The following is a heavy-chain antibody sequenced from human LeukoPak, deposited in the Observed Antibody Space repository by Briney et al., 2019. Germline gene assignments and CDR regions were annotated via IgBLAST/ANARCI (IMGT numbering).Heavy chain of an antibody. Sequence: GGSLRLSCAASGFTFSSYAMSWVRQAPGKGLEWVSAISGSGGSTYYADSVKGRFTISRDNSKNTLYLQMNSLRAEDTAVYYRAKGTVYYDILTDAFDIWGQGTMVTVSS. CDR2: ISGSGGST. J-gene: IGHJ3*02. V-gene: IGHV3-23*01. CDR3: AKGTVYYDILTDAFDI. CDR1: GFTFSSYA. D-gene: IGHD3-9*01.